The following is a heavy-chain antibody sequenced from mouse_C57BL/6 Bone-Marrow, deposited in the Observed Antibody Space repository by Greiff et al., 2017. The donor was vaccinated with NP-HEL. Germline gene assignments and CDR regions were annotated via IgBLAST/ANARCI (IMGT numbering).Heavy chain of an antibody. V-gene: IGHV1-69*01. CDR3: SRRPGGSSFYWYFDV. J-gene: IGHJ1*03. CDR2: IDPSDSYT. Sequence: QVQLQQPGAELVMPGASVKLSCKASGYTFTSYWMHWVKQRPGQGLEWIGEIDPSDSYTNYNQKFKGKSTLTVDKSSSTAYMQLSSLTSEDSAVYYCSRRPGGSSFYWYFDVGGTGTTVTVSS. CDR1: GYTFTSYW. D-gene: IGHD1-1*01.